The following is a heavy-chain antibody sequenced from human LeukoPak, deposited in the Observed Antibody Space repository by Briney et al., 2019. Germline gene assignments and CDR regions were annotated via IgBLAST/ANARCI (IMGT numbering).Heavy chain of an antibody. CDR2: IWYDGSQK. V-gene: IGHV3-33*01. J-gene: IGHJ5*02. Sequence: PGGSLRLSCTASGFTFSRYGMHWVRQAPGKGLEWVAVIWYDGSQKYYADSVKGRFTISRDNSKNTLYLQMNSLRAEDTAVYYCARDGEIVVVQNWFDPWGQGTLVTASS. CDR1: GFTFSRYG. CDR3: ARDGEIVVVQNWFDP. D-gene: IGHD2-15*01.